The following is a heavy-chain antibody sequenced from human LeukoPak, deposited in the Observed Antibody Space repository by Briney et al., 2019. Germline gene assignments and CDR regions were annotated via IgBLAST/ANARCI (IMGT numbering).Heavy chain of an antibody. J-gene: IGHJ4*02. D-gene: IGHD2-2*01. Sequence: PGGSLRLSCTASGFTFGDYAMSWVRQAPGEGLEWVSYISSSSSTIYYADSVEGRFTISRDNSENTLYLQMNSLRAEDTAVYYCAKDLPAAYFDYWGQGTLVTVSS. CDR1: GFTFGDYA. V-gene: IGHV3-48*01. CDR2: ISSSSSTI. CDR3: AKDLPAAYFDY.